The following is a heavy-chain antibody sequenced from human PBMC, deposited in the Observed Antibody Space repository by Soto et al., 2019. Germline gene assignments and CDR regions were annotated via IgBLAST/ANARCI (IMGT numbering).Heavy chain of an antibody. CDR3: ANGDCSGGSCYSWWFDP. CDR1: GFTFSSYS. Sequence: EVQLVESGGGLVKPGGSLRLSCAASGFTFSSYSMNWVRQAPGKGLEWVSSISSSSSYIYYADSVKGRFTISRDNAKNSLDLQINRLRAEDTAVYFCANGDCSGGSCYSWWFDPWGQGTLVTVSS. CDR2: ISSSSSYI. J-gene: IGHJ5*02. D-gene: IGHD2-15*01. V-gene: IGHV3-21*01.